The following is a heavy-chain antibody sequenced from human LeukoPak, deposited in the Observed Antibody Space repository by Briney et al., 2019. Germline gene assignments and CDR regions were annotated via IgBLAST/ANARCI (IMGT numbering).Heavy chain of an antibody. D-gene: IGHD1-26*01. CDR3: AADLRVVGASFDS. J-gene: IGHJ4*02. Sequence: SVKVSCKASGFTFTSSAMQWVRQARGQRLEWIGWIVVGGGNTNYAQKFQERVTITRDMSTSTAYMELSSLRAEDTAVYFCAADLRVVGASFDSWGKGTLVTVSP. CDR2: IVVGGGNT. CDR1: GFTFTSSA. V-gene: IGHV1-58*02.